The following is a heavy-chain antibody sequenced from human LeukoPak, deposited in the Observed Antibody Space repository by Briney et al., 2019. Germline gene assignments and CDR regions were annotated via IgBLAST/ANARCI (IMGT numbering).Heavy chain of an antibody. D-gene: IGHD3-3*01. J-gene: IGHJ4*02. V-gene: IGHV1-69*13. CDR1: GGTFSSYA. CDR2: IIPIFGTA. Sequence: VASVKVPCKASGGTFSSYAISWVRQAPGQGLEWMGGIIPIFGTANYAQKFQGRVTITADESTSTAYMELSSLRSEDTAVYYCARHDSDFWSGAGRDYWGQGTLVTVSS. CDR3: ARHDSDFWSGAGRDY.